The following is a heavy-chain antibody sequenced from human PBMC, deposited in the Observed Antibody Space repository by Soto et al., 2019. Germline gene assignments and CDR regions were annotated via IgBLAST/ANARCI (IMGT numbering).Heavy chain of an antibody. J-gene: IGHJ4*02. CDR2: IRSKAYGGTT. CDR3: TRDSSSWHSFDY. V-gene: IGHV3-49*03. D-gene: IGHD6-13*01. CDR1: GFTFGDYA. Sequence: GGSLRLSCTASGFTFGDYAMGWFRQAPGKGLEWVGFIRSKAYGGTTEYAASVKGRFTISRDDSKSIAYLQMNSLKTEDTAVYYCTRDSSSWHSFDYWGQGTLVTVSS.